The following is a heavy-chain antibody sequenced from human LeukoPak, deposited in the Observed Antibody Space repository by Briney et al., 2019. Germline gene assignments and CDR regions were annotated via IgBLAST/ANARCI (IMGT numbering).Heavy chain of an antibody. V-gene: IGHV3-23*01. CDR3: AKGDSAMIRRYYFDY. J-gene: IGHJ4*02. Sequence: GGSLRLSCAAPGFTSSNYVMSWVRQAPGKGLEWVSTISGGGGTTYHADSVKGRFTISRDNGKNTLYLQMNSLRVEDTALYYCAKGDSAMIRRYYFDYWGQETLVTVSS. D-gene: IGHD5-18*01. CDR2: ISGGGGTT. CDR1: GFTSSNYV.